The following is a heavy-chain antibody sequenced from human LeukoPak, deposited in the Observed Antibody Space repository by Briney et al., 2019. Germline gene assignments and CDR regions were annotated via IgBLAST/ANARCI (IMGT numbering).Heavy chain of an antibody. V-gene: IGHV3-15*01. CDR2: IKSKTDGGTA. J-gene: IGHJ6*03. D-gene: IGHD2-2*02. Sequence: GGSLRLSCAASGFTFSSYAMTWVRQTPGKGLEWVGRIKSKTDGGTADYAAPVKGRFTISRDDSINSLYLQMNSLKTEDTAMYYCTTYTAYGYYYYMDVWGKGTTVTISS. CDR1: GFTFSSYA. CDR3: TTYTAYGYYYYMDV.